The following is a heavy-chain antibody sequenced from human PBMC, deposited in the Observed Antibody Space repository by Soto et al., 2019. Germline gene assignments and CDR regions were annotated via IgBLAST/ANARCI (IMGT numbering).Heavy chain of an antibody. Sequence: SETLSLTCAVYGGSFSGYYWSWIRQPPGKGLEWIGEINHSGSTNYNPSLKSRVTISVDTSKNQFSLKLSSVTAADTAVYYCARGSSGYYYYYMDVWGKGTTVTVSS. CDR3: ARGSSGYYYYYMDV. V-gene: IGHV4-34*01. D-gene: IGHD6-6*01. CDR1: GGSFSGYY. J-gene: IGHJ6*03. CDR2: INHSGST.